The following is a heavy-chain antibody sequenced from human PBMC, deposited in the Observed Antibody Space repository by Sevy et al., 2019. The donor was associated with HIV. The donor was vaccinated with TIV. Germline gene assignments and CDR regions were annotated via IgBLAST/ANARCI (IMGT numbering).Heavy chain of an antibody. CDR2: ISSSSSTI. V-gene: IGHV3-48*01. CDR1: GFTFSSYS. J-gene: IGHJ3*02. CDR3: ARVGIVVGGAFDI. D-gene: IGHD2-15*01. Sequence: GGSLRLSCAASGFTFSSYSMNWVRQAPGKGLEWVSYISSSSSTIYYADSVKGRFTIPRDNAKNSLYLQMNSLRAEDTAVYYCARVGIVVGGAFDIWGQGTMVTVSS.